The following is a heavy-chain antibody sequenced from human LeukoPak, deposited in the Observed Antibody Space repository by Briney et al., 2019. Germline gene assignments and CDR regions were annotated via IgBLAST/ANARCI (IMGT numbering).Heavy chain of an antibody. CDR2: IIPIFGTA. D-gene: IGHD2-2*01. Sequence: SVKVSCKASGGTFSSYAISWVRQAPGQGLEWMGRIIPIFGTANYAQKFQGRVTITTDESTSTAYMELSSLRSEDTAVYYCARARGRYCSSTSCKGSFGLHYYYYMDVWGKGTTVTVSS. J-gene: IGHJ6*03. V-gene: IGHV1-69*05. CDR3: ARARGRYCSSTSCKGSFGLHYYYYMDV. CDR1: GGTFSSYA.